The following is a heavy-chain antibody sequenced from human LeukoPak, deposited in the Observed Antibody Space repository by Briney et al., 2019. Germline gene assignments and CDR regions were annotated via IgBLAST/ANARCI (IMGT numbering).Heavy chain of an antibody. Sequence: SLRLSCAASGFTFSSYSMNWVRQAPGKGLEWVSSSSNSGSYIYYADSVKGRFTISRDNAKNSLYLQMNSLRAEDTAVYYCASYDSSGYPFDYWGQGTLVT. CDR2: SSNSGSYI. D-gene: IGHD3-22*01. CDR1: GFTFSSYS. CDR3: ASYDSSGYPFDY. V-gene: IGHV3-21*01. J-gene: IGHJ4*02.